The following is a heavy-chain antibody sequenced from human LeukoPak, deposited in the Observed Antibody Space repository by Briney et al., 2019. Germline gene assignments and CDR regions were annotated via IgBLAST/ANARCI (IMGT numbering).Heavy chain of an antibody. CDR1: GFTFHDHG. CDR3: AREATWGQWYFDL. D-gene: IGHD6-19*01. V-gene: IGHV3-30*03. Sequence: PGTSLRLSCAASGFTFHDHGMGWVRQAPGKGLEWVAVIAADGGVKHYADFVKGRFSLSRDNSKNTLFLQMNSLTVEDTAVYYCAREATWGQWYFDLWGQGAPVTVSS. J-gene: IGHJ4*02. CDR2: IAADGGVK.